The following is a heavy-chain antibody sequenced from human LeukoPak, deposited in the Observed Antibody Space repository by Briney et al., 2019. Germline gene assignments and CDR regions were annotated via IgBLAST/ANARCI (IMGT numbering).Heavy chain of an antibody. CDR1: GFTFSSYG. CDR2: ISYDGSNK. J-gene: IGHJ5*02. CDR3: AKDHEQWLVRNWFDP. V-gene: IGHV3-30*18. Sequence: QPGRSLRLSCAASGFTFSSYGMHWIRQAPGKGLEWVAVISYDGSNKYYADSVKGRFTISRDNSKNTLYLQMNSLRAEDTAVYYCAKDHEQWLVRNWFDPWGQGTLVTVFS. D-gene: IGHD6-19*01.